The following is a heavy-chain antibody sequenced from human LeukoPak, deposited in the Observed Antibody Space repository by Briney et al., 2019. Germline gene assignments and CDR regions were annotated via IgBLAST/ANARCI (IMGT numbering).Heavy chain of an antibody. CDR1: GGTFSSYA. CDR2: INPIFGTA. Sequence: ASVKVSCKASGGTFSSYAISWVRQAPGQGLGWMGGINPIFGTANYAQKFQGRVTLTADESTSTAYMELSSLRSEDTAVYYCASHYYDSSGYYYVFDYWGQGTLVTVSS. J-gene: IGHJ4*02. D-gene: IGHD3-22*01. V-gene: IGHV1-69*13. CDR3: ASHYYDSSGYYYVFDY.